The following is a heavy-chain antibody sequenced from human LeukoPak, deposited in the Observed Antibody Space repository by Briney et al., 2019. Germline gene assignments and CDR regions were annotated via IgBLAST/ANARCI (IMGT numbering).Heavy chain of an antibody. D-gene: IGHD5-12*01. CDR2: ISGSGGST. CDR3: AKDSEWLRFLDY. Sequence: GGSLRLSCAASGFTFSSYGMSWVRQAPGKGLEWVSAISGSGGSTYYADSVKGRFTISRDNSKNTLYLQMNSLRAEDTAVYYCAKDSEWLRFLDYWGQGTLVTVSS. CDR1: GFTFSSYG. J-gene: IGHJ4*02. V-gene: IGHV3-23*01.